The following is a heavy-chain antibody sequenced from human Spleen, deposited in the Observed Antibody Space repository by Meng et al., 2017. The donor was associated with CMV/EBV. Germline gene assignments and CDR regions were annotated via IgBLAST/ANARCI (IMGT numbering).Heavy chain of an antibody. CDR1: GYTFTSYD. Sequence: ASVKVSCKASGYTFTSYDINWVRQAPGQGLEWMGWINPNTGGTNFVQNFQGRVTMTRDTSINTAYIEVRRLRFDDTAMYYCAKVDSTGDYFDHWGQGTLVTVSS. CDR3: AKVDSTGDYFDH. CDR2: INPNTGGT. D-gene: IGHD1-14*01. V-gene: IGHV1-2*02. J-gene: IGHJ4*02.